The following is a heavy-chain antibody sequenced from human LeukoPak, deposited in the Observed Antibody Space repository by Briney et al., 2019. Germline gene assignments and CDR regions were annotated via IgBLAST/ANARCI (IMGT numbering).Heavy chain of an antibody. J-gene: IGHJ6*03. Sequence: ASVKVSCKASGYTFTGYYMHRVRQAPGQGLEWMGWINPNSGGTNFAQKFQGRVTMTRNTSISTAYMELSSLRSEDTAVYYCARVLSRGRTGTTFGYYYYMDVWGKGTTVTISS. CDR2: INPNSGGT. D-gene: IGHD1-1*01. V-gene: IGHV1-2*02. CDR1: GYTFTGYY. CDR3: ARVLSRGRTGTTFGYYYYMDV.